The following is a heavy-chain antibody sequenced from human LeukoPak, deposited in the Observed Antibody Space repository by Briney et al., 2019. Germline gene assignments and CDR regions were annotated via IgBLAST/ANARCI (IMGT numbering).Heavy chain of an antibody. V-gene: IGHV3-21*01. CDR2: ISSSSSYR. Sequence: GGSLRLSCAASGFTFSSYEMNWVRQAPGKGLEWVSSISSSSSYRYYADSVEGRFTISRDNAKNSLYLQMNSLRAEDTAVYYCARQFALAAAIDYWGQGTLVTVSS. D-gene: IGHD6-13*01. CDR1: GFTFSSYE. J-gene: IGHJ4*02. CDR3: ARQFALAAAIDY.